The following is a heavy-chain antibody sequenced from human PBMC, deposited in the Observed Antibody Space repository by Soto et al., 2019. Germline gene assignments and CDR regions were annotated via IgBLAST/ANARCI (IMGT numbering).Heavy chain of an antibody. CDR3: ARTEREFYGLDV. CDR1: GFTFRNYD. CDR2: ISAAGDP. V-gene: IGHV3-13*05. Sequence: EVQLVESGGGLVQPGGSLRLSCAASGFTFRNYDMHWVRQGTGKGLEWVSGISAAGDPDYADSVEGRFTISRENAQNSFVLLMNSHGVGDTAVYYCARTEREFYGLDVWGQGTMVIVSS. J-gene: IGHJ6*02.